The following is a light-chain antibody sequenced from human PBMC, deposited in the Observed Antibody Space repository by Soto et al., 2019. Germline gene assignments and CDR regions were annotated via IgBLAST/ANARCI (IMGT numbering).Light chain of an antibody. CDR1: QSVSRSY. V-gene: IGKV3-15*01. CDR3: QQYNNWPL. Sequence: AQSPSTLSLSPGDRAPLSCGASQSVSRSYLAWYQQKPGLAPRLIIYDASTRATGIPARFSGSGSGTEFTLTISSLQSEDFAVYYCQQYNNWPLFGQGTKVDI. CDR2: DAS. J-gene: IGKJ1*01.